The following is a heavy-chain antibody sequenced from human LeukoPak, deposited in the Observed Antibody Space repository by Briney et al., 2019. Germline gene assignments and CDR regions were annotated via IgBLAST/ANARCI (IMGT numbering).Heavy chain of an antibody. Sequence: PGRSLRLSCAASGFTFSSYGMHWVRQAPGKGLEWVANVKQDGSEKYYVDSVKGRFTISRDNSKNSLYLQMNSLRTEDTALYYCAKDGPAMVTGWYFDYWGQGTLVTVSS. CDR3: AKDGPAMVTGWYFDY. V-gene: IGHV3-7*03. CDR1: GFTFSSYG. D-gene: IGHD5-18*01. J-gene: IGHJ4*02. CDR2: VKQDGSEK.